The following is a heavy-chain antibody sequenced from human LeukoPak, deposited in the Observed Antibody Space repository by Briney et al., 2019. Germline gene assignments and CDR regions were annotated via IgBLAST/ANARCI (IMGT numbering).Heavy chain of an antibody. V-gene: IGHV4-30-4*01. D-gene: IGHD3-10*01. CDR1: GGSISSGIYY. J-gene: IGHJ6*02. Sequence: PSETLSLTCTVSGGSISSGIYYWSWIRQPPGKGLEWIGYIHYSGTTYYNPSLKSRLTISVDTSKNQFSLKLNSVTAADTALYYCARLRPSGWGYYDMDVWGQGTTVTVSS. CDR3: ARLRPSGWGYYDMDV. CDR2: IHYSGTT.